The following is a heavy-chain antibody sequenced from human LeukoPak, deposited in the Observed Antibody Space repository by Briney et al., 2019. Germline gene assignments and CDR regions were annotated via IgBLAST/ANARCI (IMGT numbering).Heavy chain of an antibody. J-gene: IGHJ4*02. Sequence: GESLKISCKASGYSFTSYWIGWVRQMPGKGLEWMGIIYPADSDTKYSPSFQGQVTVSADKSISTAYLQWSSLKASDTAMYYCARHRTLTGFDYWGQGTLVTVSS. V-gene: IGHV5-51*01. CDR3: ARHRTLTGFDY. CDR2: IYPADSDT. CDR1: GYSFTSYW. D-gene: IGHD1-14*01.